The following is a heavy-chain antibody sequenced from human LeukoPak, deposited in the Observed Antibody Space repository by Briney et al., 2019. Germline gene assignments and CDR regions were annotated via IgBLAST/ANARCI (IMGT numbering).Heavy chain of an antibody. CDR1: GFTFSSYS. J-gene: IGHJ5*02. CDR3: SRVDSLQES. Sequence: GGSLRLSCAASGFTFSSYSMNWVRQGPGKGLEWVSYISSSGNSKHYGDSVKGRFTVSRDNAKNSLYLQMNSLRDEDTAVYYCSRVDSLQESWGQGTLVTVSS. V-gene: IGHV3-48*02. D-gene: IGHD2-21*01. CDR2: ISSSGNSK.